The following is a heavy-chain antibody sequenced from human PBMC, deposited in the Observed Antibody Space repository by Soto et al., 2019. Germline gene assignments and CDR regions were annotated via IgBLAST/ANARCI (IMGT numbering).Heavy chain of an antibody. J-gene: IGHJ4*02. V-gene: IGHV4-59*08. D-gene: IGHD4-17*01. Sequence: SETLSLTCTVSGGSISSYYWSWIRQPPGKGLEWIGYIYYSGSTNYNPSLKSRVTISVDTSKNQFSLKLSSVTAADTAVYYCARHLSYGDCFEYWGQGTLVTVSS. CDR3: ARHLSYGDCFEY. CDR1: GGSISSYY. CDR2: IYYSGST.